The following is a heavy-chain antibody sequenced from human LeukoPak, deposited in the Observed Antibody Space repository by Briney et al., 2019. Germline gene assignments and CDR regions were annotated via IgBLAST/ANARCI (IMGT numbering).Heavy chain of an antibody. CDR3: ATGRRYCSSTSCYRVGYYYYGMDV. J-gene: IGHJ6*02. D-gene: IGHD2-2*01. CDR1: GYTFTSYG. Sequence: ASVKVSCKASGYTFTSYGISWVRQAPGQGLEWMGWISAYNGNTNYAQKLQGRVTMTTDTSTSTAYMELRSLRSDDTAVYYCATGRRYCSSTSCYRVGYYYYGMDVWGQGTTVTVSS. CDR2: ISAYNGNT. V-gene: IGHV1-18*01.